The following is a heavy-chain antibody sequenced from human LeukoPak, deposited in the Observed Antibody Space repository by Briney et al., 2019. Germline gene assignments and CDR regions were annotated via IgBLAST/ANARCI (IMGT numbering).Heavy chain of an antibody. V-gene: IGHV1-69*13. D-gene: IGHD2-15*01. J-gene: IGHJ3*02. CDR2: IIPIFGTA. Sequence: SVKVSCKASGGTFSSYAISWVRQAPGQGLEWMGGIIPIFGTANYAQKFQGRVTITADESTSTAYMELSSLRSGDTAVYYCAREGYCSGGSCYSSYAFDIWGHGTMVTVSS. CDR1: GGTFSSYA. CDR3: AREGYCSGGSCYSSYAFDI.